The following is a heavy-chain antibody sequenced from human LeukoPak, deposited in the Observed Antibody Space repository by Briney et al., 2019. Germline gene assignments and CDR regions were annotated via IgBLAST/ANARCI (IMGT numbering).Heavy chain of an antibody. V-gene: IGHV4-34*01. J-gene: IGHJ4*02. D-gene: IGHD2-15*01. CDR3: AKGGGSCGGGSCYVDY. CDR1: GGSFSGYY. Sequence: SETLSLTCAVYGGSFSGYYWSWIRQPPGKGLEWIGEINHSGSTNYNPSLKSRVTISVDTSKNQFSLKLSSVTAADTAVYYCAKGGGSCGGGSCYVDYWGQGTLVTVSS. CDR2: INHSGST.